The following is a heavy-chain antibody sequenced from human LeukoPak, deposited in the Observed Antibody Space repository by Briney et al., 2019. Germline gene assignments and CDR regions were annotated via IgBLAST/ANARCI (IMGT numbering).Heavy chain of an antibody. D-gene: IGHD2-2*01. CDR1: GGSISSSSYY. CDR2: IYYSGNI. CDR3: ARVGLGYCSSTSCFLGMDV. Sequence: PSETLSLTCTVSGGSISSSSYYWGWIRQPPGKGLEWIGSIYYSGNIYYNPSLKSRVTIFVDTSKNQFSLKLSSVTAADTAVYYCARVGLGYCSSTSCFLGMDVWGQGTTVTVSS. J-gene: IGHJ6*02. V-gene: IGHV4-39*01.